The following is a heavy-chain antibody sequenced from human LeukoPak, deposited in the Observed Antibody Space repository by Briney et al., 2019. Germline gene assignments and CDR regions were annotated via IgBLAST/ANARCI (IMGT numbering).Heavy chain of an antibody. V-gene: IGHV3-23*05. D-gene: IGHD2-15*01. J-gene: IGHJ4*02. CDR2: ITDNGNTT. Sequence: GGSLRLSCTASGFTFSSYAMNWVRLSAGKGLEWVSAITDNGNTTYYADSVKGRFTISRDNSKNTLYLQMNSLRAEDRAVYYCATLRLSDHFDYWGQGTLVTVSS. CDR3: ATLRLSDHFDY. CDR1: GFTFSSYA.